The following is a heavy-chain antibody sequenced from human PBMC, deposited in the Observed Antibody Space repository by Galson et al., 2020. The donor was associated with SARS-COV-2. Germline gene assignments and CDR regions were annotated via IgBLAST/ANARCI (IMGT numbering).Heavy chain of an antibody. CDR2: FDPEAGET. CDR1: GYTLTELS. V-gene: IGHV1-24*01. CDR3: ATGPPYIAAAGGFDWFGP. Sequence: ASVKVSCKVSGYTLTELSMHWVRQAPGKGLEWMGGFDPEAGETIYAQKFQGRVTMTEDTSTDTAYMELSSLRSEDTAVYYCATGPPYIAAAGGFDWFGPWGQGTVVTVSS. J-gene: IGHJ5*02. D-gene: IGHD6-13*01.